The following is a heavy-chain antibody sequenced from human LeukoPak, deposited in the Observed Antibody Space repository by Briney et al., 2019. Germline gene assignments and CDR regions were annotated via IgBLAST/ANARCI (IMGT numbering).Heavy chain of an antibody. CDR2: IIPILGIV. D-gene: IGHD3-22*01. CDR3: ARLYYYDSSGYQGGYYYMDV. V-gene: IGHV1-69*02. Sequence: SVKVSCKASGGTFSSYTISWVRQAPGQGLEWMGRIIPILGIVNYAQKFQGRVTITADKSTSTAYMELSSLRSEDTAVYYCARLYYYDSSGYQGGYYYMDVWGKGTTVTVSS. J-gene: IGHJ6*03. CDR1: GGTFSSYT.